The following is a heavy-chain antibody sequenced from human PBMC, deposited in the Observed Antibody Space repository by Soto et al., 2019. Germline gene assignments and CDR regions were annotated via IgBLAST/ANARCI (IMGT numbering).Heavy chain of an antibody. V-gene: IGHV1-18*04. CDR1: GYTFANYG. CDR3: VRDLRYPRVSDNWFDS. CDR2: ISGNNGAT. D-gene: IGHD2-15*01. J-gene: IGHJ5*01. Sequence: ASVKVSCKASGYTFANYGISWVRQAPGQGLEWMGWISGNNGATNYAPKVQDRITMTLDTSTGVASMALRSLRSDDTAIYYCVRDLRYPRVSDNWFDSWGQGTLVTVSS.